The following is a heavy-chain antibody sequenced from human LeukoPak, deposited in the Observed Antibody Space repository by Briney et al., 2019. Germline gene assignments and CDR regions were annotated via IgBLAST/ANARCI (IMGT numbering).Heavy chain of an antibody. V-gene: IGHV1-8*01. CDR1: GYTFTSHD. Sequence: GASVKVSCKASGYTFTSHDINWVRQATGQGLEWMGWMNSNSGNTGYAQKFQARVTFTRITSMSTAYMELRSLRSEDTAVYYCARGERGYRYGFEYFQKWGQGTLVTVSS. D-gene: IGHD5-18*01. CDR2: MNSNSGNT. CDR3: ARGERGYRYGFEYFQK. J-gene: IGHJ1*01.